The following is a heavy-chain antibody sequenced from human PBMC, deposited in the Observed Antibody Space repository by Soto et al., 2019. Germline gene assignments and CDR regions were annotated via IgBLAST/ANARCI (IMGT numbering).Heavy chain of an antibody. V-gene: IGHV4-31*02. CDR2: IYYSGST. Sequence: IRPHPGKGLEWIGYIYYSGSTYYNPSLKSRVTISVDTSKNQFSLKLSSVTAADTAVYYCARDDGEPTGKSYYYYGMDAWGQRTTVTVS. CDR3: ARDDGEPTGKSYYYYGMDA. D-gene: IGHD3-10*01. J-gene: IGHJ6*02.